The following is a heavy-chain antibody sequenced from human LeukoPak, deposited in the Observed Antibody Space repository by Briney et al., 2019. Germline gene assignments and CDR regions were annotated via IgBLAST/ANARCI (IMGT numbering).Heavy chain of an antibody. CDR1: GFTFSHYS. CDR2: ISSSSSYI. CDR3: AREATVTPQWYYYYYYMDV. D-gene: IGHD4-17*01. J-gene: IGHJ6*03. Sequence: GGSLRLSCAASGFTFSHYSMNWVRQAPGKGLEWVSSISSSSSYIYYADSVKGRFTVSRNNAKTSLYLQMDSLRAEDTAVYYCAREATVTPQWYYYYYYMDVWGKGTTVTVSS. V-gene: IGHV3-21*01.